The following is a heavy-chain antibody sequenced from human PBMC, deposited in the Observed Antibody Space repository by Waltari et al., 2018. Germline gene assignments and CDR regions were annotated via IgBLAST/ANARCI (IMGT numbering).Heavy chain of an antibody. CDR3: ARLGRQYPLLCAFDI. J-gene: IGHJ3*02. Sequence: EVQLVQSGAEVKKPGESLKISCKGAGYSLTSYGIGWVRQMPGKGLEWMGIIYPGDSDTRYSPSFQGQVTISADKSISPAYLQWSSLKASDTAMYYCARLGRQYPLLCAFDIWGQGTMVTVSS. CDR1: GYSLTSYG. CDR2: IYPGDSDT. V-gene: IGHV5-51*01. D-gene: IGHD2-2*01.